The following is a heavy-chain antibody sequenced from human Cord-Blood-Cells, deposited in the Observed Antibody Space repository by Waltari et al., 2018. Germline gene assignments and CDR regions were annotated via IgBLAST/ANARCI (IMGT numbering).Heavy chain of an antibody. D-gene: IGHD6-6*01. CDR3: ARQGVAARHYYYYYMDV. CDR2: IYYSGST. CDR1: GGSISSSSYY. Sequence: QLQLQESGPGLVKPSETLSLPCTVSGGSISSSSYYWAWIRQPPGKGMEWIGSIYYSGSTYYNPSLKSRVTISVDTSKNQFSLKLSSVTAADTAVYYCARQGVAARHYYYYYMDVWGKGTTVTVSS. V-gene: IGHV4-39*01. J-gene: IGHJ6*03.